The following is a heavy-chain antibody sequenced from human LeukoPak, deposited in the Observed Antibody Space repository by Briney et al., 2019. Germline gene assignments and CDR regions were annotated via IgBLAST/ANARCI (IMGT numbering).Heavy chain of an antibody. D-gene: IGHD2-2*01. CDR1: GGSFSGYY. V-gene: IGHV4-34*01. CDR3: ARDRSSIGNFDC. Sequence: SETLSLTCAVYGGSFSGYYWSWIRQPPGKGLEWIGGIYSSGSTYFNPSLKSRVTMSVDASKNQFSLKLSSVTAADTAVYYCARDRSSIGNFDCWGQGTLVTVSS. J-gene: IGHJ4*02. CDR2: IYSSGST.